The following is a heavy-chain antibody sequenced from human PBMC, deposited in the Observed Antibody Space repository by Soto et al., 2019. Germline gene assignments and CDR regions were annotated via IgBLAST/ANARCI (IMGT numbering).Heavy chain of an antibody. J-gene: IGHJ5*02. Sequence: QVQLVQSGAEVKKPGSSVKVSCKASGGTFSSYAITWVRQAPGQGLEWMGRIIPIFGTANYAQKFQGRVTITADESTSTAYMELSSLRSGDTAVYYCARITHSKRDSGTYYWFDPWGQGTLVTVSS. CDR2: IIPIFGTA. CDR3: ARITHSKRDSGTYYWFDP. CDR1: GGTFSSYA. V-gene: IGHV1-69*01. D-gene: IGHD1-26*01.